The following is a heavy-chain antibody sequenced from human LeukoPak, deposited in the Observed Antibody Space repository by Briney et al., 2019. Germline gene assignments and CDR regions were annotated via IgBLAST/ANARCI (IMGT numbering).Heavy chain of an antibody. J-gene: IGHJ3*02. CDR1: GDSVSSNSAA. V-gene: IGHV6-1*01. Sequence: SQTLSLTCAISGDSVSSNSAAWNWIRQSPSRGLEWLGRTYYRSKWYNDYAVSVKSRITINPDTSKNQFSLQLNSVTPEDTAVYYCALEPYYGSGSSTVGDAFDIWGQGTMVTVSS. CDR2: TYYRSKWYN. D-gene: IGHD3-10*01. CDR3: ALEPYYGSGSSTVGDAFDI.